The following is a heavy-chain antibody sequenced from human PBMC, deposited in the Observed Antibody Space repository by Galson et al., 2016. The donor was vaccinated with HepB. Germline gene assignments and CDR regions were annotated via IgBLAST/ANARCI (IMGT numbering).Heavy chain of an antibody. J-gene: IGHJ3*01. CDR1: GFTFSSYA. Sequence: SLRLSCAASGFTFSSYAVHWVRQAPGKGLEWVAVISYDGSHKYYAASVKGRFTISRDNSKNTLSLQMNSLRAEDTAVYYCAGVAPLAAFDVWGQGTLVTVSS. CDR3: AGVAPLAAFDV. CDR2: ISYDGSHK. V-gene: IGHV3-30*03.